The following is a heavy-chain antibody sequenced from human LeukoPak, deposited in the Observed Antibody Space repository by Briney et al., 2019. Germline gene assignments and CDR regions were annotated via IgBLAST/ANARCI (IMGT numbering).Heavy chain of an antibody. CDR1: GFTFSNHA. CDR2: IWYDGSNK. D-gene: IGHD6-13*01. CDR3: ARDVAAAGNYFDY. V-gene: IGHV3-33*08. Sequence: GRSLRLSCAASGFTFSNHAMHWVRQAPGKGLEWVAVIWYDGSNKYYADSVKGRFTISRDNSKNTLYLQMNSLRAEDTAVYYCARDVAAAGNYFDYWGQGTLVTVSS. J-gene: IGHJ4*02.